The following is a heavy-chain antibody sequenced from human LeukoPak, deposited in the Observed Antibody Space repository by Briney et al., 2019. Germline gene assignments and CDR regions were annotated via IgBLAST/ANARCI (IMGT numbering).Heavy chain of an antibody. V-gene: IGHV3-7*03. Sequence: GGSLRLSCAVSGFTFSRFWMNWVRQAPGKGLEWVANIKEDGSEKCYVDSVKGRFTISRDNAKNSLFLQMNSLRAEDTAVYFCAKRGVVIRVILVGFHKEAYYFDSWGQGALVTVSS. CDR3: AKRGVVIRVILVGFHKEAYYFDS. CDR1: GFTFSRFW. J-gene: IGHJ4*02. CDR2: IKEDGSEK. D-gene: IGHD3-22*01.